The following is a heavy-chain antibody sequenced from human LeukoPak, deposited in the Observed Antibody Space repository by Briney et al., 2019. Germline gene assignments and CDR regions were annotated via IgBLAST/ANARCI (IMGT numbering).Heavy chain of an antibody. CDR1: GFIFNDYD. Sequence: GGSLRLSCAASGFIFNDYDMHWVRQAPGKGLEWVSVIYSGGSTYYADSVKGRFTISRDNSKNTLYLQMNSLRAEDTAVYYCARAKDILTGNDYWGQGTLVTVSS. CDR2: IYSGGST. J-gene: IGHJ4*02. CDR3: ARAKDILTGNDY. D-gene: IGHD3-9*01. V-gene: IGHV3-53*01.